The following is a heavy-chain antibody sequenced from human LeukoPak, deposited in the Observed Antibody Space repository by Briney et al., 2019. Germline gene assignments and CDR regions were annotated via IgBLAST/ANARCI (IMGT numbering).Heavy chain of an antibody. D-gene: IGHD3-22*01. CDR2: INPSGGST. CDR1: GYTFTSYY. J-gene: IGHJ4*02. Sequence: ASVKASCKASGYTFTSYYMHWVRQAPGQGLERMGIINPSGGSTSYAQKFQGRGTMTRDTSTSTVYMELSSLRSEDTAVYYCARDLYYYDSSGYQDYWGQGTLVTVSS. CDR3: ARDLYYYDSSGYQDY. V-gene: IGHV1-46*01.